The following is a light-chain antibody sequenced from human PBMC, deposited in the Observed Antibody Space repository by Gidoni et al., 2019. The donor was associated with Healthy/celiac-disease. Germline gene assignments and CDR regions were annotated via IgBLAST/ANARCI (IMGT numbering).Light chain of an antibody. CDR2: GNR. V-gene: IGLV1-40*01. J-gene: IGLJ1*01. CDR3: QSYDSSLSGPSYV. Sequence: QSVLTQPPSVSGAPGQRVTITCTGSSSNIGAGYDVHWYQHLPGTSPKLLINGNRNRPSGVPDRFSGSRSGTSASLAITGLQAEDEADYYCQSYDSSLSGPSYVFGTGTKVTVL. CDR1: SSNIGAGYD.